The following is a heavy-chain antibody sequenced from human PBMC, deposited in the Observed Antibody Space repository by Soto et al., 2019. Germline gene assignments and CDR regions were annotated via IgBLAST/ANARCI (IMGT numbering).Heavy chain of an antibody. CDR3: ARGAAATGPYYYYGMDV. J-gene: IGHJ6*02. Sequence: SVKVSCKASGGTFSSYTISWVRQAPGQGLEWMGRIIPILGIANYAQKFQGRVTITADKSTSTAYMELSSLRSEDTAVYYCARGAAATGPYYYYGMDVWGQGTTVTVSS. D-gene: IGHD6-13*01. V-gene: IGHV1-69*02. CDR1: GGTFSSYT. CDR2: IIPILGIA.